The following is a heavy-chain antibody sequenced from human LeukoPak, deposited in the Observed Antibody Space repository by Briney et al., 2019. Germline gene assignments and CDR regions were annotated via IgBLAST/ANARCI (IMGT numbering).Heavy chain of an antibody. CDR3: ARDYSSSWTAGY. CDR2: ITRSSTTI. CDR1: GFNFSIYS. Sequence: SGGSLRLSCAASGFNFSIYSMNWVRQAPGKGLEWVSYITRSSTTIYYADSVKGRFTISRDNAKNSLYLQMNSLRVEDTAVYYCARDYSSSWTAGYWGQGTLVTISS. V-gene: IGHV3-48*01. J-gene: IGHJ4*02. D-gene: IGHD6-13*01.